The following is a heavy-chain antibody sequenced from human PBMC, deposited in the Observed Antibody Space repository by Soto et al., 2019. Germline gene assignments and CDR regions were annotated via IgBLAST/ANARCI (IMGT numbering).Heavy chain of an antibody. CDR3: ARLVAAAWFDP. CDR2: IYYSGST. CDR1: GGSISSGDYY. J-gene: IGHJ5*02. Sequence: SETLSLTCTVSGGSISSGDYYWSWVRQPPVKGLEWIGYIYYSGSTYYNPSLKSRVTISVDTSKNQFSLKLSSVTAADTAVYYCARLVAAAWFDPWGQGTLVTVSS. D-gene: IGHD2-15*01. V-gene: IGHV4-30-4*01.